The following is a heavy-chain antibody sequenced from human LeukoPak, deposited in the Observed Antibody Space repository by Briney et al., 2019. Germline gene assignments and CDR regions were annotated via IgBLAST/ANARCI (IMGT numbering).Heavy chain of an antibody. CDR1: GGSISSYY. J-gene: IGHJ4*02. D-gene: IGHD3-10*01. CDR3: ARLLTMVRGAQIYYFDY. Sequence: SETLSLTCTVSGGSISSYYWSWIRQPPGKGLEWIGLIYYSGSTNYNPSLKSRVTISVDTSKNQFSLKLSSVTAADTAVYYCARLLTMVRGAQIYYFDYWGQGTLVTVSS. CDR2: IYYSGST. V-gene: IGHV4-59*08.